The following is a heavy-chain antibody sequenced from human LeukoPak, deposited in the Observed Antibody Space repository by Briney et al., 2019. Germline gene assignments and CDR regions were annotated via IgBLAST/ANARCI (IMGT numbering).Heavy chain of an antibody. D-gene: IGHD3-16*01. CDR3: ARDTDLGGSDWFDP. CDR2: MNPNSGNT. CDR1: GYTFTSYD. V-gene: IGHV1-8*03. Sequence: ASVKVSCKASGYTFTSYDINWVRQAAGQGLEWMGWMNPNSGNTGYAQKFQGRVTITRNTSISTAYMELSSLRSEDTAVYYCARDTDLGGSDWFDPWGQGTLVTVSS. J-gene: IGHJ5*02.